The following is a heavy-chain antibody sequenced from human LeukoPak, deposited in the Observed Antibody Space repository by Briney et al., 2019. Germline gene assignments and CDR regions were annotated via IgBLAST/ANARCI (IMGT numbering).Heavy chain of an antibody. V-gene: IGHV1-69*01. CDR1: GGTVSSYA. J-gene: IGHJ4*02. CDR2: LIPIFGTA. CDR3: AKASGWSNYFDY. D-gene: IGHD6-19*01. Sequence: SVKVSCKASGGTVSSYAISWVRQAPGQGLEWMGGLIPIFGTANYAQKFQGRVTITADESTSTAYMELSSLRSEDTAVYYCAKASGWSNYFDYWGQGTLVTVSS.